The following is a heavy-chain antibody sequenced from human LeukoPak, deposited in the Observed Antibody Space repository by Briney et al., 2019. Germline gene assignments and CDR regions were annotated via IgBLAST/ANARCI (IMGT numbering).Heavy chain of an antibody. J-gene: IGHJ4*02. Sequence: GESLMTSCPGSGCSFPCCWLGLVRQAPGKGLEWLGIIYPGDSDTRYSPSFQGQVTISADKSISTAYLQWSSLKASDTAMYYCARHYTEWLEGFFDYWGQGTLVTVSS. D-gene: IGHD6-19*01. CDR2: IYPGDSDT. CDR1: GCSFPCCW. V-gene: IGHV5-51*01. CDR3: ARHYTEWLEGFFDY.